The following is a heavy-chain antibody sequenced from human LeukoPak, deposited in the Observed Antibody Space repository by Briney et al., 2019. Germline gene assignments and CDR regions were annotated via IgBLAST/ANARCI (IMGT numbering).Heavy chain of an antibody. CDR3: ARGGDYGDLRYFDY. V-gene: IGHV4-59*01. D-gene: IGHD4-17*01. J-gene: IGHJ4*02. Sequence: PSETLSLTCTVSGGSINNYYWSWIRQPPGKGLEWIGYIYYRRSTNHNPSLKSRVTFSVDTSKNQFSLKLNSVTAADTAVYYCARGGDYGDLRYFDYWGQGTLVTVSS. CDR1: GGSINNYY. CDR2: IYYRRST.